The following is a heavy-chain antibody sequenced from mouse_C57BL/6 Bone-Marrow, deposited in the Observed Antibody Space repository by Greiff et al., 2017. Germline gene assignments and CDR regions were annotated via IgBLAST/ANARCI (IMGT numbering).Heavy chain of an antibody. J-gene: IGHJ3*01. CDR2: ISSGGSYT. CDR1: GFTFSSYG. Sequence: EVHLVESGGDLVKPGGSLKLSCAASGFTFSSYGMSWVRQTPDKRLEWVATISSGGSYTYYPDSVKGRFTISRDNAKNTLYLQMSSLKSEDTAMYYCARLPHYGSSPPFAYWGQGTLGTVSA. CDR3: ARLPHYGSSPPFAY. D-gene: IGHD1-1*01. V-gene: IGHV5-6*01.